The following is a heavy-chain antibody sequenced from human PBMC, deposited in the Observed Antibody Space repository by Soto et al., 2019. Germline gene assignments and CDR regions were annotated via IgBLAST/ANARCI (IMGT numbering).Heavy chain of an antibody. J-gene: IGHJ4*02. CDR1: GYNFAGYW. Sequence: GESLKISCQGSGYNFAGYWIAWVRQMPGKGLELMGIIYPSDSDTRYRPSFQGQVTISADKSISSAYLQWSSLRASDTAMYYCARGGVSTRTFDYWGQGTLVTVSS. CDR3: ARGGVSTRTFDY. CDR2: IYPSDSDT. D-gene: IGHD3-3*01. V-gene: IGHV5-51*01.